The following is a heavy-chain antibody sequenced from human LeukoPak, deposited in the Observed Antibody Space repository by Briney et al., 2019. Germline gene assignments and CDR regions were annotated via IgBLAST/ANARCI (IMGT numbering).Heavy chain of an antibody. J-gene: IGHJ4*02. CDR2: ISASGGNT. V-gene: IGHV3-23*01. D-gene: IGHD3-3*01. CDR3: AKAAISGVVISFGY. Sequence: PGGSLRLSCAASGFTFANYAMNWVRQAPGKGLEWVSTISASGGNTYYADSVKGRFTFSRDNSENTLYLQMNSLRAEDTAVYYCAKAAISGVVISFGYWGQGTLLTVSS. CDR1: GFTFANYA.